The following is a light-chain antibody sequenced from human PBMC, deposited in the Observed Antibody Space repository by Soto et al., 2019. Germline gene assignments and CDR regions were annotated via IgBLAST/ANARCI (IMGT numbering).Light chain of an antibody. CDR1: QSVSSSY. CDR2: GAS. CDR3: QQYGSSPQ. Sequence: EIVLTQSPATLSLSPEERATLSCRASQSVSSSYLAWYQQKPGQAPRLLIYGASSRATGIPDRFSGSGSGTDFTLTISRLEPEDFTVYYCQQYGSSPQIGQGTKVEIK. V-gene: IGKV3-20*01. J-gene: IGKJ1*01.